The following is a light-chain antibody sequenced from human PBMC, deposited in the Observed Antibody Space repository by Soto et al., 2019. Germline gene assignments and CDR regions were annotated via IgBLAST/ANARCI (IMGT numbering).Light chain of an antibody. CDR1: SSDVGGYNY. CDR3: CSYAGSYTLYV. CDR2: DVS. J-gene: IGLJ1*01. Sequence: QSALTQPRSVSGSPGQSVTISCTGTSSDVGGYNYVSWYQQHPGKAPKLMIYDVSKRPSGVPDRFSGSKSGNTASLTISGLPAEDEADYYCCSYAGSYTLYVFGTGTKVTV. V-gene: IGLV2-11*01.